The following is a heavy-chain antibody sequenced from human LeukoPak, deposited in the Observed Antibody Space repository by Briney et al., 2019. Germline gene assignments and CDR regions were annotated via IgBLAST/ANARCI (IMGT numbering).Heavy chain of an antibody. CDR1: GYSFTSYY. CDR3: ARDRGYSGYDLNY. Sequence: ASVKVSCKASGYSFTSYYIHWVRQAPGQGLEWMGIINPSGGSTTYAQKFPGRVTMTRDTSTSTVYMELSSLRSEDTAVYFCARDRGYSGYDLNYWGQGTLVTVSS. CDR2: INPSGGST. D-gene: IGHD5-12*01. J-gene: IGHJ4*02. V-gene: IGHV1-46*01.